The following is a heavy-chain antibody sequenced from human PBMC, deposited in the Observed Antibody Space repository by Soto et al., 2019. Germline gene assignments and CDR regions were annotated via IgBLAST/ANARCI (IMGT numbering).Heavy chain of an antibody. J-gene: IGHJ4*02. Sequence: EVQLLESGGGLVQPGGSLRLSCAASGFTFSSYAMSWVRQAPGKGLEWVSAISGSGGSTYYADSVKGRFTISRDNSKNTLYLQMNSLRAEDTAVYYCAKDKVPMISTALRFDYWGQGTLVTVSS. CDR3: AKDKVPMISTALRFDY. CDR1: GFTFSSYA. CDR2: ISGSGGST. V-gene: IGHV3-23*01. D-gene: IGHD3-22*01.